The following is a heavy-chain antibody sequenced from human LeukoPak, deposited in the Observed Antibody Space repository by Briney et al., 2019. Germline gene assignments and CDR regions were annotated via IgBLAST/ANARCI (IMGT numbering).Heavy chain of an antibody. Sequence: PGGSLRLSCAATGFTFSSYGMHWVRQAPGKGLEWVAFIRYDGSNKYYADSVKGRFTISRDNSKNTLYLQMNSLRAEDTAVYYCAKPSSTYYYDSSAHFDIWGQGTMVTVSS. D-gene: IGHD3-22*01. V-gene: IGHV3-30*02. CDR2: IRYDGSNK. J-gene: IGHJ3*02. CDR1: GFTFSSYG. CDR3: AKPSSTYYYDSSAHFDI.